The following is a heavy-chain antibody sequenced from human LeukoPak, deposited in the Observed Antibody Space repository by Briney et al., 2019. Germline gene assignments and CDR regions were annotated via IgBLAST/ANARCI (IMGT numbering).Heavy chain of an antibody. CDR1: GGSISSYY. CDR2: IYTRGST. Sequence: SETLSLTCTVSGGSISSYYWSWIRQPAGKGLEWIGRIYTRGSTHYNPSLKSPVTMSVDTSKNQFSLKLSSVTAADTAVYYCARDSNWGATPYFDYWGQGTLVTVSP. J-gene: IGHJ4*02. V-gene: IGHV4-4*07. D-gene: IGHD1-26*01. CDR3: ARDSNWGATPYFDY.